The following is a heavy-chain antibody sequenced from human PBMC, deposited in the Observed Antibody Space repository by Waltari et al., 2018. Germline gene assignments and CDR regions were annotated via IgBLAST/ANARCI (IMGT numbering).Heavy chain of an antibody. Sequence: QVQLVQSGAEVKKPGASVKVSCKASGYPFTSYAMHWVRQAPGQRLEWMGWINAGNGNTKYSQKFQGRVTITRDTSASTAYMELSSLRSEDTAVYYCARGSSSSLDYWGQGTLVTVSS. V-gene: IGHV1-3*01. CDR3: ARGSSSSLDY. D-gene: IGHD6-6*01. CDR2: INAGNGNT. CDR1: GYPFTSYA. J-gene: IGHJ4*02.